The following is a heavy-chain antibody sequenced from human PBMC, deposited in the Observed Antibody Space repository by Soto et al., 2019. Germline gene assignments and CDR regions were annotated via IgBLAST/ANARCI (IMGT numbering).Heavy chain of an antibody. Sequence: EVQLVQSGGGLVQPGGSLRLSCAASGFSVSNQDMHWVRQATGKSLEWVSAIGTAGDTHYPGSVKGRFTISRDNAKNSLYLQMNSLRAGDTAVYYCTRGYYYGMDVWGQGTTVTVSS. CDR1: GFSVSNQD. CDR2: IGTAGDT. J-gene: IGHJ6*02. V-gene: IGHV3-13*01. CDR3: TRGYYYGMDV.